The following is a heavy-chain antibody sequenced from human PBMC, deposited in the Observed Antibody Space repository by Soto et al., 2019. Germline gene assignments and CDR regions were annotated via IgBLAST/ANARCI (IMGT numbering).Heavy chain of an antibody. Sequence: SEPLSLPGHVSGYSIDSGGSYWSWIRQLPGKGLEWIGYIYYTGSSYYNPSLKSRLTLSLDTSNNQFSLQLRSVTAADTAVYYCARERQLGPSSGRLDFWGLGTLVTVSS. CDR1: GYSIDSGGSY. J-gene: IGHJ4*02. CDR3: ARERQLGPSSGRLDF. CDR2: IYYTGSS. V-gene: IGHV4-31*03. D-gene: IGHD6-6*01.